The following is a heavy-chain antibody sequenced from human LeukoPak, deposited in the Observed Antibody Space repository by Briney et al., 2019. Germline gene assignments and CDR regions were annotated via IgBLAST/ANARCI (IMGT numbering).Heavy chain of an antibody. D-gene: IGHD2-8*01. Sequence: GASVKVSCKASGYTFTTYDINWIRQAPGQGLEWVGWINPNSGDTDYAQKFQGRVTVTRDTSISTAYMELSRLRSDDTAVYYCARLMEYALKSLDVWGKGTTVTVSS. CDR2: INPNSGDT. V-gene: IGHV1-2*02. CDR3: ARLMEYALKSLDV. J-gene: IGHJ6*04. CDR1: GYTFTTYD.